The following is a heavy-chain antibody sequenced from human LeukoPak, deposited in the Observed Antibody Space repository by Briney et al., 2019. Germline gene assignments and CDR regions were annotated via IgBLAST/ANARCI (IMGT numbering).Heavy chain of an antibody. CDR3: AKPRGYLYYFDY. J-gene: IGHJ4*02. CDR1: GFTFSSYA. Sequence: PGGSLRLSCAASGFTFSSYAMSWVRQAPGKGLEWVSAISGSGGSTYYADSVKGRSTISRDNSKNTLYLQMNSLRAGDTAVYYCAKPRGYLYYFDYWGQGTLVTVSS. D-gene: IGHD1-26*01. CDR2: ISGSGGST. V-gene: IGHV3-23*01.